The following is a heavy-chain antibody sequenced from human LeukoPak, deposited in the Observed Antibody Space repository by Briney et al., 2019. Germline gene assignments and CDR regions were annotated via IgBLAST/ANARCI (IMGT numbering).Heavy chain of an antibody. CDR1: GFTFSSYS. D-gene: IGHD2-15*01. CDR3: ARVGSGGYCSGGSCPKPDY. CDR2: ISSSSSYI. V-gene: IGHV3-21*01. J-gene: IGHJ4*02. Sequence: GGSLRLTCAASGFTFSSYSMNWVRQAPGKGLEWVSSISSSSSYIYYADSVKGRFTISRDNAKNSLYLQMNSLRAEDTAVYYCARVGSGGYCSGGSCPKPDYWGQGTLVTVSS.